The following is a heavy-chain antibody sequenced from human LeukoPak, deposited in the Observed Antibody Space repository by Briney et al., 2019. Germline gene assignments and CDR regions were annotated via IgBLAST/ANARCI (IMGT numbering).Heavy chain of an antibody. Sequence: PGGSLRLSCAASGFTVSSNYMSWVRQAPGKGLEWVSVIYSGGSTYYADSVKGRFTISRDNSKNTLYLQMNSLRAEDTAVYYCARDRPSSSWYYYGMDVWGQGTTVTVSS. CDR3: ARDRPSSSWYYYGMDV. CDR1: GFTVSSNY. V-gene: IGHV3-66*01. CDR2: IYSGGST. D-gene: IGHD6-13*01. J-gene: IGHJ6*02.